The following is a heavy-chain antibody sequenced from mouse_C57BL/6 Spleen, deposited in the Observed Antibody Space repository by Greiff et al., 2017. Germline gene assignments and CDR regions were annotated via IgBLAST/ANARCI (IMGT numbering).Heavy chain of an antibody. Sequence: QVQLQQPGAELVKPGASVKMSCKASGYTFTSYWITWVKQRPGQGLEWIGDIYPGSGSTNYNEKFKSKATLTVETSSSTAYMQLSSLTSEDSAVYYCARRAPYDSYFDYWGQGTTLTVSS. CDR2: IYPGSGST. CDR1: GYTFTSYW. V-gene: IGHV1-55*01. D-gene: IGHD2-4*01. CDR3: ARRAPYDSYFDY. J-gene: IGHJ2*01.